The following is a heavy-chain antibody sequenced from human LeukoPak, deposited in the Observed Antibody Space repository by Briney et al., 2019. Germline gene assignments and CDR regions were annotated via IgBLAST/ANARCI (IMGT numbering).Heavy chain of an antibody. D-gene: IGHD5-18*01. CDR1: GFTFSSYG. V-gene: IGHV3-30*18. CDR2: ISYDGSNK. Sequence: GGSLRLSCAASGFTFSSYGMHWVRQAPGKGLEWVAVISYDGSNKYYADSVKGRFTISRDNSKNTLYLQMNSLRAEDTALYYCAKDMRVSHSLGSFDYWGQGTLVTVSS. CDR3: AKDMRVSHSLGSFDY. J-gene: IGHJ4*02.